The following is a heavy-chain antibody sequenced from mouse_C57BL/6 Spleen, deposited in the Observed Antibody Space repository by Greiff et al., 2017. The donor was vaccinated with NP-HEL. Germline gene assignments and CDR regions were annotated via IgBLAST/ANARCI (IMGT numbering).Heavy chain of an antibody. Sequence: EVQRVESGGGLVKPGGSLKLSCAASGFTFSDYGMHWVRQAPEKGLEWVAYISSGSSTIYYADTVKGRFTISRDNTKNTLFLQMTSLRSEDTAMYYCARDYYGSSYWYFDVWGTGTTVTVSS. CDR3: ARDYYGSSYWYFDV. CDR1: GFTFSDYG. CDR2: ISSGSSTI. D-gene: IGHD1-1*01. V-gene: IGHV5-17*01. J-gene: IGHJ1*03.